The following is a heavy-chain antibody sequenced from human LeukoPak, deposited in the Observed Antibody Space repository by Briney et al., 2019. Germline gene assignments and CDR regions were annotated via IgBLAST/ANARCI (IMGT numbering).Heavy chain of an antibody. V-gene: IGHV3-66*01. CDR1: GFTLSSKY. Sequence: GGSLRLSCAGSGFTLSSKYMSWVRQAPGKGLEWVSLISGGGSTYYPDSVKGRFTISRDNSKNTLYLQMTSLRAEDTAVYYCAGVPGASYDAFDIWGQGWLVTVSS. CDR2: ISGGGST. CDR3: AGVPGASYDAFDI. J-gene: IGHJ3*02. D-gene: IGHD7-27*01.